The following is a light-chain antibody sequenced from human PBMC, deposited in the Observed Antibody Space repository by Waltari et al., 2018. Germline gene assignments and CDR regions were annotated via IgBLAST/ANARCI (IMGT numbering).Light chain of an antibody. CDR2: EVS. CDR1: DSAVGAYDF. V-gene: IGLV2-14*01. Sequence: QSALPHPASVSGYPGQSNTISCSGTDSAVGAYDFVSWYQQHPGKAPHLIIYEVSNRPSGISNRFSASKSGNTASLTISGLQAEDEADYYCSSYTTSSAPGVFGTGTRVTVL. CDR3: SSYTTSSAPGV. J-gene: IGLJ1*01.